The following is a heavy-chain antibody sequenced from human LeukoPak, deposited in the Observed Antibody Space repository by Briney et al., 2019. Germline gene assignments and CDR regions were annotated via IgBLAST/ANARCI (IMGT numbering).Heavy chain of an antibody. CDR3: ARLKAVAGPHYYFDY. Sequence: SETLSLTCTVSGGSISSSNYYWGWIRQPPGKGLEWIGSIYYGGSTYYNPSLKSRVTISVDTSKNQFSLRLSSVTAADTAVYYCARLKAVAGPHYYFDYWGQGTLVTVSS. CDR2: IYYGGST. D-gene: IGHD6-19*01. CDR1: GGSISSSNYY. V-gene: IGHV4-39*01. J-gene: IGHJ4*02.